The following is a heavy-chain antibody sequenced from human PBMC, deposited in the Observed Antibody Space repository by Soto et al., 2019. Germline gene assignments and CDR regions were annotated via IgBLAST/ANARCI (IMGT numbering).Heavy chain of an antibody. CDR3: ARGWRVVGRRPGCWFDP. D-gene: IGHD2-15*01. CDR2: INHSGST. J-gene: IGHJ5*02. Sequence: LSLTCAVYGGSFSGYYWSWIRQPPGKGLEWIGEINHSGSTNYNPFLKSRVTISVDTSKNQFSLKLSSVTAADTAVYYCARGWRVVGRRPGCWFDPWGQGTLVTVSS. CDR1: GGSFSGYY. V-gene: IGHV4-34*01.